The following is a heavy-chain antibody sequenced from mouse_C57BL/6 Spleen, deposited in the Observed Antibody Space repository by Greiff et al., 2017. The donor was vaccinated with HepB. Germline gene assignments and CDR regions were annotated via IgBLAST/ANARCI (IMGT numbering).Heavy chain of an antibody. D-gene: IGHD4-1*01. J-gene: IGHJ4*01. Sequence: QFQLQQSGAVLVRPGTSVLVSCTASGFAFTYYLLVWLMQRPGQGLEWIVVFNPGSGGTNYNEKFKGKATLTADKSSSTAYMQLSSLTSEDSAVYFCARGGTGPHYYAMDYWGQGTSVTVSS. V-gene: IGHV1-54*01. CDR1: GFAFTYYL. CDR2: FNPGSGGT. CDR3: ARGGTGPHYYAMDY.